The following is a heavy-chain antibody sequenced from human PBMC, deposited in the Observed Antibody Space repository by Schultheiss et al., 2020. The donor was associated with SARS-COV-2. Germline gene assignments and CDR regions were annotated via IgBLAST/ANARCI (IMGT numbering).Heavy chain of an antibody. Sequence: GGSLRLSCKGSGYSFTSYWIGWVRQMPGKGLEWMGIIYPGDSDTRYSPSFQGQVTISADKSISTAYLQWSSLKASDTAMYYCARDMSYYGDPLYGMDVWGQGTTVTVSS. J-gene: IGHJ6*02. CDR1: GYSFTSYW. D-gene: IGHD4-17*01. CDR2: IYPGDSDT. V-gene: IGHV5-51*01. CDR3: ARDMSYYGDPLYGMDV.